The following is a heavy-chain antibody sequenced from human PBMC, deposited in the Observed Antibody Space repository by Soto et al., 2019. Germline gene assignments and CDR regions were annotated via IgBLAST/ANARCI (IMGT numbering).Heavy chain of an antibody. CDR2: IKSKKDGGTI. V-gene: IGHV3-15*01. CDR1: GVSFKDTW. J-gene: IGHJ1*01. Sequence: EVQLVESGGGLVEPGGSLRLSCAVSGVSFKDTWMSWVRQAPGKGLEWIARIKSKKDGGTIDYVAPVKGRFTITRDDSLDTVYLQMNSLRVEDTALYYCTTDPRQWGQDTLVIVSS. CDR3: TTDPRQ.